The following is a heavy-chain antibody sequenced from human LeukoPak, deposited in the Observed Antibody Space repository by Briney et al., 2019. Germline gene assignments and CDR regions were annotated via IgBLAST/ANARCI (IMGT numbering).Heavy chain of an antibody. CDR2: IIPIFGTA. D-gene: IGHD3-22*01. J-gene: IGHJ3*02. V-gene: IGHV1-69*13. Sequence: ASVKVSCKASGGTFSSYAISWVRQAPGQGLEWMGGIIPIFGTANYAQKFQGRVTITADESTSTAYMELSSLRSEDTAVYYCARDDSSATYDAFDIWGQGTMVTVSP. CDR3: ARDDSSATYDAFDI. CDR1: GGTFSSYA.